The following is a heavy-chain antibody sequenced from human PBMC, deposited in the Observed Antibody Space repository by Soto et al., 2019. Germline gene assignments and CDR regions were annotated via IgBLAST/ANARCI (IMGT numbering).Heavy chain of an antibody. V-gene: IGHV2-5*01. CDR2: IYWNDDK. Sequence: SGPTLVNPTQTLTLTCTFSGFSLSSSGVGVGWIRQPPGKALEWVALIYWNDDKRSRPSLSSRLTIAKDTSKNQVVLTMTNVDPVDTATYYCAQCLGGGNSCYFDYWGQGALVTVSS. CDR1: GFSLSSSGVG. J-gene: IGHJ4*02. D-gene: IGHD2-21*02. CDR3: AQCLGGGNSCYFDY.